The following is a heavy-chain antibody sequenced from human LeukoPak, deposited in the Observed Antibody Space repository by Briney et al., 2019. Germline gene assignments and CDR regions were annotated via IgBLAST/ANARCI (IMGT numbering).Heavy chain of an antibody. CDR2: INSDGSST. V-gene: IGHV3-74*01. CDR1: GFTFSNYW. CDR3: ARGPGYSYYYYMDV. Sequence: GGSLRLSCAASGFTFSNYWMPWVRQAPGKGLVWVSRINSDGSSTNYADSVKGRFTISRDNAKNTLYLQMNSLRAEDTAVYYCARGPGYSYYYYMDVWAKGTTVTVSS. J-gene: IGHJ6*03.